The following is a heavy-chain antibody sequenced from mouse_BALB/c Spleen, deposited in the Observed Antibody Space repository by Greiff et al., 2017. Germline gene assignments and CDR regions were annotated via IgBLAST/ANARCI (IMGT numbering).Heavy chain of an antibody. V-gene: IGHV1-54*01. CDR2: INPGSGGT. Sequence: QVQLQQSGAELVRPGTSVKVSCKASGYAFTNYLIEWVKQRPGQGLEWIGVINPGSGGTNYNEKFKGKATLTADKSSSTAYMQLSSLTSDDSAVYFCARDDGSSWFAYWGQGTLVTVSA. CDR3: ARDDGSSWFAY. CDR1: GYAFTNYL. J-gene: IGHJ3*01. D-gene: IGHD2-3*01.